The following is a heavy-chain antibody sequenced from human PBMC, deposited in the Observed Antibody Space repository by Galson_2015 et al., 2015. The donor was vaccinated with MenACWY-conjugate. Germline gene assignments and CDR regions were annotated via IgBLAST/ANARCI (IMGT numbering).Heavy chain of an antibody. D-gene: IGHD6-13*01. CDR1: GFTFSSYW. CDR3: ARVAGYRTYYFDY. J-gene: IGHJ4*02. CDR2: IKQDGSEK. Sequence: SLRLSCAASGFTFSSYWMSWVRQAPGKGLEWVANIKQDGSEKYYVDSVKGRFTISRDNAKNSLYLQMNSLRAEDTAVYYCARVAGYRTYYFDYWGQGTLVTVSS. V-gene: IGHV3-7*03.